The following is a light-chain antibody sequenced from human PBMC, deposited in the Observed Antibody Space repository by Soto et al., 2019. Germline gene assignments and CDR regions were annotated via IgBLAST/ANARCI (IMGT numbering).Light chain of an antibody. J-gene: IGKJ1*01. CDR3: QQSYSTPWT. CDR1: QSISSY. V-gene: IGKV1-39*01. Sequence: DIQMTQSPSSLSASVGDRVTITCRASQSISSYLNWYQQKPGKAPKLLIYAASSLKSGVPSRFSGSGSGTDFTLTISSLQPEDFATYYCQQSYSTPWTFGQGTKVDTK. CDR2: AAS.